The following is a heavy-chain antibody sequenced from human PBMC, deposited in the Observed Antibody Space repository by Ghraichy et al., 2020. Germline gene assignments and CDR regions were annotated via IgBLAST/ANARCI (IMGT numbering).Heavy chain of an antibody. CDR2: ISKSADDT. D-gene: IGHD2-21*02. V-gene: IGHV3-23*01. J-gene: IGHJ6*03. Sequence: LSLTCAASGFTFGSYAMRWVRQTPGKGLEWVSAISKSADDTYYADSVRGRFAISRDNSKNTLYLHMDSLRAEDSAVYYCAKTASPHYYFMDVWGKGTTVTVSS. CDR3: AKTASPHYYFMDV. CDR1: GFTFGSYA.